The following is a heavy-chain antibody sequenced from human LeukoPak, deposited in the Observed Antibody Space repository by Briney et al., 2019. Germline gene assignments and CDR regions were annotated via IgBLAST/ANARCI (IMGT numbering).Heavy chain of an antibody. CDR3: ARGPFYGSGSYLNWFDP. V-gene: IGHV1-2*02. Sequence: ASVKVSCKASGYTFTGYYMHWVRQAPGQGLEWMGWINPNSGGTNYAQKFQVRGTMTRDTSISTAYMELSRLRSDDTAVYYCARGPFYGSGSYLNWFDPWGQGTLVTVSS. CDR2: INPNSGGT. CDR1: GYTFTGYY. J-gene: IGHJ5*02. D-gene: IGHD3-10*01.